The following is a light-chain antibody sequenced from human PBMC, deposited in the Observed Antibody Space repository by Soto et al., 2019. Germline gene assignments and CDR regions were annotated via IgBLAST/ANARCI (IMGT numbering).Light chain of an antibody. J-gene: IGKJ1*01. CDR1: QSVGTRL. CDR2: GAS. Sequence: EILLTQSPDTLSLSPGERATLSCRAAQSVGTRLAWYQHKTGQAPRLLISGASSRATGIPDRFTGSGSGTEFILTISGLEPEDSGIYHCHQHGGSPETFGQGTKADIK. CDR3: HQHGGSPET. V-gene: IGKV3-20*01.